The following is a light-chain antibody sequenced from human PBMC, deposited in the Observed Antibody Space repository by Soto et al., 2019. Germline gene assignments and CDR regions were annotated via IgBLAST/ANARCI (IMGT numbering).Light chain of an antibody. CDR1: QSVSSY. V-gene: IGKV3-11*01. CDR3: QQYGSFTT. CDR2: DAS. J-gene: IGKJ3*01. Sequence: EIVLTQSPATLSLSPGERATLSCRASQSVSSYLAWYQQKPGQAPRLLIYDASNRATGIPARFGGSGSGTDFTLTISRLEPEDFAVYYCQQYGSFTTFGPGTKVDIK.